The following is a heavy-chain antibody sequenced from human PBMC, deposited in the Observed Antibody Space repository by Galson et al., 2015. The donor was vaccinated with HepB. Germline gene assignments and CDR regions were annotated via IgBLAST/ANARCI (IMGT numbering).Heavy chain of an antibody. D-gene: IGHD2-2*02. V-gene: IGHV1-18*04. CDR3: ARFYCSSTSCYSEYYFDY. J-gene: IGHJ4*02. CDR2: ISAYNGNT. CDR1: GYTFTSYG. Sequence: SVKVSCKASGYTFTSYGISWVRQAPGQGLEWMGWISAYNGNTNYAQKLQGRVTMTTDTSTSTAYMELRSLRSDDTAVYYCARFYCSSTSCYSEYYFDYWGQGTLVTVSS.